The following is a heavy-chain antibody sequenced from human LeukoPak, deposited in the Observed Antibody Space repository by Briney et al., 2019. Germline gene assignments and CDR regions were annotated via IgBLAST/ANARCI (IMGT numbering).Heavy chain of an antibody. V-gene: IGHV4-59*12. CDR1: GGSISTYY. Sequence: SETLSLTCTVSGGSISTYYWSWIRQPPGKGLEWIGYIYYSGSTNYNPSLKSRVTISVDTSKNQFSLKLSSVTAADTAVYYCARDIAEATVDDAFDIWGQGTMVTVSS. J-gene: IGHJ3*02. CDR3: ARDIAEATVDDAFDI. CDR2: IYYSGST. D-gene: IGHD6-13*01.